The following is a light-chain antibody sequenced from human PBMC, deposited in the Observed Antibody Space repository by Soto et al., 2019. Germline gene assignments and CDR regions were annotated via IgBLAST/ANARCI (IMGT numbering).Light chain of an antibody. CDR3: CSYSNTALI. Sequence: QSALTQPASVSGSPGQSITISCTGTRSRVGNYSPVSWYQVHPGKVPKLMIYEDDKRPSGVSNRFSGSKSANTASLTISGLQAEDEADYYCCSYSNTALIFGGGTKLTVL. CDR2: EDD. J-gene: IGLJ2*01. CDR1: RSRVGNYSP. V-gene: IGLV2-23*01.